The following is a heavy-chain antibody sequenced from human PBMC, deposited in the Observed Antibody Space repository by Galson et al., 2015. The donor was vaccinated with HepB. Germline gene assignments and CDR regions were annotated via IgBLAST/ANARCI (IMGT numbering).Heavy chain of an antibody. CDR1: GFTFSSYG. CDR2: IWYDGSNK. D-gene: IGHD2-15*01. Sequence: SLRLSCAASGFTFSSYGMHWVRQAPGKGLEWVAVIWYDGSNKYYADSVKGRFTISRDNSKNTLYLQMNSLRAEDTAVYYCARDFCSGGSCYLFDYWGQGTLVTVSS. J-gene: IGHJ4*02. V-gene: IGHV3-33*01. CDR3: ARDFCSGGSCYLFDY.